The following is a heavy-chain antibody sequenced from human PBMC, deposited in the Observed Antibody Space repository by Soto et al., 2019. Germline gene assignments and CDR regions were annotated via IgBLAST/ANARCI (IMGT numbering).Heavy chain of an antibody. CDR3: ARGVRVRGVRLRGFDY. CDR2: IYYSGST. D-gene: IGHD3-10*01. J-gene: IGHJ4*02. Sequence: QVQLQESGPGLVKPSQTLSLTCTVSGGSISSGGYYWSWIRQHPGKGLEWIGYIYYSGSTYYNPSLKSRVTISVDTSKNQFSLKLSSVTAADTAVYYCARGVRVRGVRLRGFDYWGQGTLVTVSS. V-gene: IGHV4-31*03. CDR1: GGSISSGGYY.